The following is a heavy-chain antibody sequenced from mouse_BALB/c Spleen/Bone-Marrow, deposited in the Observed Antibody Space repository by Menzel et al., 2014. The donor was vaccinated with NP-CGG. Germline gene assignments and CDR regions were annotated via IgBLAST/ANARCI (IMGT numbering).Heavy chain of an antibody. CDR1: GYTFTSYW. CDR2: IYPSDSYT. D-gene: IGHD1-1*01. V-gene: IGHV1-69*02. J-gene: IGHJ2*01. CDR3: TRGGSSPYYFDY. Sequence: VQLQQSGAELVRPGASVKLSCKASGYTFTSYWINWVKQRPGQGLEWIGNIYPSDSYTNYNQKFKDKATLTADKSSTTAYMQLSSPTSEDSAVYYCTRGGSSPYYFDYWGQGTTLTVSS.